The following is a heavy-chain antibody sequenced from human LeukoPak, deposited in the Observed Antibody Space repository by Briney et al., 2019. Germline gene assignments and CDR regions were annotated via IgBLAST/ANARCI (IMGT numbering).Heavy chain of an antibody. CDR3: AKDQLNYYDSSEGGVDY. D-gene: IGHD3-22*01. Sequence: GGSLRLSCAASGFTFDDYAMHWVRQAPGKGLEWVSLISGDGGSTYYADSMKGRFTISRDNSKNSLYLQMNSLRTEDTALYYCAKDQLNYYDSSEGGVDYWGQGTLVTVSS. J-gene: IGHJ4*02. CDR2: ISGDGGST. V-gene: IGHV3-43*02. CDR1: GFTFDDYA.